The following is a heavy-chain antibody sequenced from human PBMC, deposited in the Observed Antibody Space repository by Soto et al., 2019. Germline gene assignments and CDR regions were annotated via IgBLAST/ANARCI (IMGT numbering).Heavy chain of an antibody. CDR1: GFTFSSYA. CDR2: ISGSGGST. J-gene: IGHJ1*01. Sequence: GGSLRLSCAASGFTFSSYAMSWVRQAPGKGLEWVSAISGSGGSTYYADSVKGRFTISRDNSKNTLYLQMNSLRAEDTAVYYCAKPHNYDFWSGYYSGSEYFQHWGQGT. D-gene: IGHD3-3*01. V-gene: IGHV3-23*01. CDR3: AKPHNYDFWSGYYSGSEYFQH.